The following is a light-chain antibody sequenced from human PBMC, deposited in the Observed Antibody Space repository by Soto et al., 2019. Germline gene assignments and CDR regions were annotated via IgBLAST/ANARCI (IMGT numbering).Light chain of an antibody. V-gene: IGLV2-8*01. CDR3: SSYAGSKTFI. CDR2: EVT. J-gene: IGLJ2*01. CDR1: SGDVCAYNY. Sequence: QSALTQPPSASGSPGQSVTISCTGTSGDVCAYNYVSWYQQHPGKAPKLMIYEVTKRPSGVPDRFSGSKSGATASLTVSGLQAEDEADYYCSSYAGSKTFIFGGGTKLTVL.